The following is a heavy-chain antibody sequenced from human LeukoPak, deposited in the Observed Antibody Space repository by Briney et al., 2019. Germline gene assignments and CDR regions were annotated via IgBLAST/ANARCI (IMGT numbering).Heavy chain of an antibody. CDR3: AKCRFRGSTSYYFSFDY. D-gene: IGHD2-2*01. CDR1: GFTFSSYW. CDR2: IKQDGSEK. V-gene: IGHV3-7*01. J-gene: IGHJ4*02. Sequence: GGSLRLSCAASGFTFSSYWMSWVRQAPGKGLEWVANIKQDGSEKYYVDSVKGRFTISRDNAKNSLYLQMNSLRAEDTAVYYCAKCRFRGSTSYYFSFDYWGQGTLVTVSS.